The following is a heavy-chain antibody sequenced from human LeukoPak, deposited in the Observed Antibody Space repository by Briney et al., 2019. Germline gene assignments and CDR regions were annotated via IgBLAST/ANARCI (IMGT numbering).Heavy chain of an antibody. CDR1: GYTFTSYA. CDR2: INTNTGNP. D-gene: IGHD6-13*01. V-gene: IGHV7-4-1*02. CDR3: AKQSPYSSSWYPPLDY. Sequence: ASVKVSCKASGYTFTSYAMNWVRQAPGQGLEWMGWINTNTGNPTYAQGFTGRFVFSLDTSVSTAYLQISSLKAEDTAVYYCAKQSPYSSSWYPPLDYWGQGTLVTVSS. J-gene: IGHJ4*02.